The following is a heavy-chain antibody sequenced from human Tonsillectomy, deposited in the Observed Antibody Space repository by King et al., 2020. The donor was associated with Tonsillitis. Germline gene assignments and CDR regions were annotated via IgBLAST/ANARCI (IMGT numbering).Heavy chain of an antibody. CDR2: ISYDVSNK. V-gene: IGHV3-30-3*01. Sequence: VQLVESGGGVVQPGRSLRLSCAASGFTFSSYAMHWVRQAPGKGLEWVAVISYDVSNKYYAHSVKGRFTISRDNSKNTLYLQMNSLRAEDTAVYYCARDLSRLYSSSWDGVFDYGGQGTLVTVSS. J-gene: IGHJ4*02. CDR3: ARDLSRLYSSSWDGVFDY. D-gene: IGHD6-6*01. CDR1: GFTFSSYA.